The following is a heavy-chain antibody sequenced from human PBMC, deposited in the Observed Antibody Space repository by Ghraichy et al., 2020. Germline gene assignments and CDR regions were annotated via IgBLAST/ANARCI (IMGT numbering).Heavy chain of an antibody. CDR1: GFTFSGYY. V-gene: IGHV3-11*04. CDR2: ISKSGDTT. CDR3: ARVRGSYANDY. J-gene: IGHJ4*02. D-gene: IGHD1-26*01. Sequence: GGSLRLSCAASGFTFSGYYMSWMRQAPGQGPEWVSYISKSGDTTQYADSVKGRFTISRDNAKNSLYLQMNSLRAEDTALYYCARVRGSYANDYWGQGTLVTVSS.